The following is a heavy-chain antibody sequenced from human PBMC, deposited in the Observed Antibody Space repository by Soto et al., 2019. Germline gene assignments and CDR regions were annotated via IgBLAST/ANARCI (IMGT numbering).Heavy chain of an antibody. CDR3: AKDRNVLVTAMIDS. V-gene: IGHV3-23*01. J-gene: IGHJ4*02. D-gene: IGHD2-21*02. CDR1: GFTFSIYA. CDR2: ISGSGDPT. Sequence: EVQLLESGGGLVQPGGSLRLSCAASGFTFSIYAMTWVRQAPGKGLEWVSTISGSGDPTYYANSVKGRFTISKDNSKNTRYLQMNSLRAEDTAVYYCAKDRNVLVTAMIDSWGQGTLVTVSS.